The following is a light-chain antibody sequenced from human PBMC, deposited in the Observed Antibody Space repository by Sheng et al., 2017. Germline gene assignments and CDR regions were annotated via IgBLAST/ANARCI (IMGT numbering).Light chain of an antibody. CDR3: MQALQTPWT. CDR2: LGS. J-gene: IGKJ1*01. V-gene: IGKV2-28*01. Sequence: IVLTQSPLSLSVTLGQPASISCRSSQSLLHSNGYNYLDWYLQKPGQSPQLLIYLGSNRASGVPDRFSGSGSGTDFTLKISRVEAEDVGVYYCMQALQTPWTFGQGTKVEIK. CDR1: QSLLHSNGYNY.